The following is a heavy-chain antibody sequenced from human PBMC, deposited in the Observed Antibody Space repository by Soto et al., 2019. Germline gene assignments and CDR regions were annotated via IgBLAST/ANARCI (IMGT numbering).Heavy chain of an antibody. CDR3: SKFSPGIVRLVLLPN. CDR1: GYTLSIYW. Sequence: PGGSLRLSCAASGYTLSIYWMTWVRQAPGKGLEWVSGISGSGDRTSYADSVKGRFTISRDNSKNMLYLQMNSLRAEDTAVYFCSKFSPGIVRLVLLPNSGQGCLVIVSS. D-gene: IGHD3-9*01. J-gene: IGHJ4*02. CDR2: ISGSGDRT. V-gene: IGHV3-23*01.